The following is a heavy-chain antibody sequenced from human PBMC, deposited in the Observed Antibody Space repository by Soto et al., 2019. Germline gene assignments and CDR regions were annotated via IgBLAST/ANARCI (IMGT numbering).Heavy chain of an antibody. J-gene: IGHJ5*02. CDR2: ISSGGST. D-gene: IGHD4-17*01. Sequence: EVQLLESGGGLVQPGGSLRLSCAASGSTFSSYAMSWVRQTPGKGLEWVSTISSGGSTFYANSVKGRFTISRENSKGTLYLQMNSLRAEDTAVYYCAPVPHNYSDYNWFDPWGQGTLVTVSS. CDR1: GSTFSSYA. CDR3: APVPHNYSDYNWFDP. V-gene: IGHV3-23*01.